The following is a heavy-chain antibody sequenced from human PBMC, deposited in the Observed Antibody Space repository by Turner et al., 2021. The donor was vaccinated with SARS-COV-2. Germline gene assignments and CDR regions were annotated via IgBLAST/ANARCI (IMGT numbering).Heavy chain of an antibody. CDR1: GYTFTSYN. Sequence: QLHLVQSGAEVKKPGASVTLSCTASGYTFTSYNMHLVRQAPGQGPEWMAMLNPRAVSTNFAQKCQGRVTVNGDTSTSTVSMELSSLTSEDTAVYYCARVAAGPFWYFDLWGRGTLVTVSS. D-gene: IGHD6-13*01. CDR3: ARVAAGPFWYFDL. V-gene: IGHV1-46*03. J-gene: IGHJ2*01. CDR2: LNPRAVST.